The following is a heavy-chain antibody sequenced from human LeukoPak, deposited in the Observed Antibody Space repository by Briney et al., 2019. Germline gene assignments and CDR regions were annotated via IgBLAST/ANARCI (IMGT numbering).Heavy chain of an antibody. J-gene: IGHJ5*02. D-gene: IGHD6-6*01. CDR3: ARRGIAARKAYNWFDP. CDR2: INHSGST. V-gene: IGHV4-34*01. CDR1: GGSFRGYY. Sequence: SETLSLTCAVYGGSFRGYYWSWIRQPPGKGLEWIGEINHSGSTNYNPSLKSRVTISVDTSKNQFSLKLSSVTAADTAVYYCARRGIAARKAYNWFDPWGQGTLVTVSS.